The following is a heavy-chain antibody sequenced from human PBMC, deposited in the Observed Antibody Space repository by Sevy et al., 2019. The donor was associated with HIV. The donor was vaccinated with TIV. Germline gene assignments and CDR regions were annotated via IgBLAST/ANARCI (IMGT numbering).Heavy chain of an antibody. Sequence: GGSLRLSCAASGFTFDDYTMHWVRQAPGKGLEWVSLISWDGGSTYYADSVKGRFTISRDNSKNSLYLKMNSLRTEDTALYYCAKGYCSGGSCYSGVYYYYMDVWGKGTTVTVS. J-gene: IGHJ6*03. CDR1: GFTFDDYT. D-gene: IGHD2-15*01. CDR3: AKGYCSGGSCYSGVYYYYMDV. CDR2: ISWDGGST. V-gene: IGHV3-43*01.